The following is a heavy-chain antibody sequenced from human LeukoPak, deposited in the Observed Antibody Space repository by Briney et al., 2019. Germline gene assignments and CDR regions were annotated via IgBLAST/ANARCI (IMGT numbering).Heavy chain of an antibody. CDR2: VYHSGNT. J-gene: IGHJ4*02. V-gene: IGHV4-38-2*02. CDR1: GYSISSGYY. CDR3: ARILPTNYGDYGFDY. D-gene: IGHD4-17*01. Sequence: SETLSLTCTLSGYSISSGYYWGWIRQPPGKVLEWIGSVYHSGNTYYNPSLKRRVTISVDTSKKQLYLKQRSVTAADKAVYYCARILPTNYGDYGFDYWGPGTLVTVSS.